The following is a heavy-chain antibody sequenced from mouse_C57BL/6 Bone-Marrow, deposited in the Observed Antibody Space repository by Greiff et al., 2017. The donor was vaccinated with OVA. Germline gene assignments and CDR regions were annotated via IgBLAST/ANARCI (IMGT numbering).Heavy chain of an antibody. CDR2: IYPGDGDT. Sequence: ESGPELVKPGASVKISCKASGYAFSSSWMNWVKQRPGKGLEWIGRIYPGDGDTNYNGKFKGKATLTADKSSSTAYMQLSSLTSEDSAVYFCAREIYYGTHWGQGTTLTVSS. D-gene: IGHD2-1*01. V-gene: IGHV1-82*01. CDR3: AREIYYGTH. J-gene: IGHJ2*01. CDR1: GYAFSSSW.